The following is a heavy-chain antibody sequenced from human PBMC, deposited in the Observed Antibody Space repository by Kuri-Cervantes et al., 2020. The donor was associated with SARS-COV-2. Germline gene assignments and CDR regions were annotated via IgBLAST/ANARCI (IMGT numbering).Heavy chain of an antibody. CDR3: ARGISYSGYDLDY. CDR1: GLTFSSYS. Sequence: GESLKISCAASGLTFSSYSMNWVRQAPGKGLEWVSSISSSSSYIYYADSVKGRFTISRDNAKNSLYLQMNSLRAEDTAVYYCARGISYSGYDLDYWGQGTLVTVSS. V-gene: IGHV3-21*01. D-gene: IGHD5-12*01. J-gene: IGHJ4*02. CDR2: ISSSSSYI.